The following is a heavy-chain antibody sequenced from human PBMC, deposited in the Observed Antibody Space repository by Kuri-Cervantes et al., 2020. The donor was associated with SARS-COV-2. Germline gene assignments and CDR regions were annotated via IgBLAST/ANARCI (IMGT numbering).Heavy chain of an antibody. CDR3: ARINTNVDIVATIWGITEEGTDY. J-gene: IGHJ4*02. CDR1: GGSISSHY. CDR2: IYYSGST. V-gene: IGHV4-59*11. Sequence: GSLRLSCTVSGGSISSHYWSWIRQPPGKGLEWIGYIYYSGSTNYNPSLKSRVTISVDTSKNQFSLKLSSVTAADTAVYYCARINTNVDIVATIWGITEEGTDYWGQGTLVTVSS. D-gene: IGHD5-12*01.